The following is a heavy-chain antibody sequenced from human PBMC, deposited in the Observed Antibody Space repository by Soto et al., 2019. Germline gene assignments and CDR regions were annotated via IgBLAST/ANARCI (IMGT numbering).Heavy chain of an antibody. J-gene: IGHJ4*02. CDR2: IYHSGST. CDR1: GGSISSSNW. CDR3: ASAARYCSSTSCPDY. V-gene: IGHV4-4*02. D-gene: IGHD2-2*01. Sequence: SSETLSLTCAVSGGSISSSNWWSWVRQPPGKGLEWIGEIYHSGSTNYNPSLKSRVTISVDKSKNQFSLKLSSVTAADTAVYYCASAARYCSSTSCPDYWGQGTRVTVS.